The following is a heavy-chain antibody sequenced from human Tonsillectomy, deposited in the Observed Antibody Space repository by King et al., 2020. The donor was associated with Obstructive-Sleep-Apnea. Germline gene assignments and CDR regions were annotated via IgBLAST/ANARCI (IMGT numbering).Heavy chain of an antibody. D-gene: IGHD3-22*01. V-gene: IGHV2-26*01. CDR1: GFSLSNARMG. Sequence: QVTLKESGPVLVKPPETLTLTCTVSGFSLSNARMGVSWIRQPPGKALEWLAHIFSNDEKSYSTSLKSRLTISKDTSKSQVVLTMTNMDPVDTATYYCARILTGYYDSSGYYYGAFDIWGQGTMVTVSS. CDR2: IFSNDEK. J-gene: IGHJ3*02. CDR3: ARILTGYYDSSGYYYGAFDI.